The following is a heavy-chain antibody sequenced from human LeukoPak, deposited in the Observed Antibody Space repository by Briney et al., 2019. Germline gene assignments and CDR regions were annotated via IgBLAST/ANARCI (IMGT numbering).Heavy chain of an antibody. J-gene: IGHJ4*02. CDR2: IYYSGST. V-gene: IGHV4-39*07. CDR1: GGSIRGSGYN. CDR3: ARDHHDILTGYFRGYYFDY. Sequence: SEALSLDCNVSGGSIRGSGYNWGWVRQPPGKGLEWIGSIYYSGSTYYNPSLKSRVAISVDTSKNQFSLKLSSVTAADTAVYYCARDHHDILTGYFRGYYFDYWGQGTLVTVSS. D-gene: IGHD3-9*01.